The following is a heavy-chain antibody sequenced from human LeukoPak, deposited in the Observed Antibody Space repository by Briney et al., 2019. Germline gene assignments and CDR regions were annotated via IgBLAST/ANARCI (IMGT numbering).Heavy chain of an antibody. D-gene: IGHD6-13*01. Sequence: PGGSLRLSCAASGFTFSSYAMSWVRQAPGKGLEWVGRIKTKNDGETTDYAAPVKGRFTISRDDSKNTVYLQMNSLKTEDTAVYYCTTDAGSIAAAGTGPFWGQGTQVTVSS. CDR3: TTDAGSIAAAGTGPF. J-gene: IGHJ4*02. CDR1: GFTFSSYA. CDR2: IKTKNDGETT. V-gene: IGHV3-15*01.